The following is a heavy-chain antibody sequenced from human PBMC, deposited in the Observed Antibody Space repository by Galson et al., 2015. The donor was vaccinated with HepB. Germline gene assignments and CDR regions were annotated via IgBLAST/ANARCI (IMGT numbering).Heavy chain of an antibody. CDR3: TREHSSTWSFDS. CDR1: EFTFSGYS. Sequence: SLRLSCAASEFTFSGYSMNWVRQAPGKGLEWVSYISGKNSTIYYADSVKGRFTISRDNAKNSLYLQMNSLRVEDTAVYYCTREHSSTWSFDSWGLGTLVTVSS. V-gene: IGHV3-48*04. CDR2: ISGKNSTI. D-gene: IGHD6-13*01. J-gene: IGHJ4*02.